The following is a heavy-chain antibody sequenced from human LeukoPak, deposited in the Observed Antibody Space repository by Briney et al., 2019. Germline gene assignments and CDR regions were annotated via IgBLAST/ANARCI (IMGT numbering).Heavy chain of an antibody. V-gene: IGHV1-69*04. J-gene: IGHJ4*02. Sequence: GASVKVSCKASGGTFSSYAISWVRQDPGQGLEWMGRIIPILGIANYAQKFQGRVTITADKSTSTAYMELSSLRSEDTAVYYCARGYYYDSSGYHLPDYWGQGTLVTVSS. CDR3: ARGYYYDSSGYHLPDY. CDR2: IIPILGIA. D-gene: IGHD3-22*01. CDR1: GGTFSSYA.